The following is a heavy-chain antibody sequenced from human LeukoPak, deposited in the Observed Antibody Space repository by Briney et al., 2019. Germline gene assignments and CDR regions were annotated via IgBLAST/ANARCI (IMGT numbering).Heavy chain of an antibody. J-gene: IGHJ3*02. D-gene: IGHD3-3*02. CDR1: GGSFSGYY. CDR3: ASGISDAFDI. CDR2: INHSGST. Sequence: SETLSLTCAVYGGSFSGYYWSWIRQSPGKGLEWIGEINHSGSTNYNPSLKSRVTISVDTSKNQFSLKLSSVTAADTAVYYCASGISDAFDIWGQGTMVTVSS. V-gene: IGHV4-34*01.